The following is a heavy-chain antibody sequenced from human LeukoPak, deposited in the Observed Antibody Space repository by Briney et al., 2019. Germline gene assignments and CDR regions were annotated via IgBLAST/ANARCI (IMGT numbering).Heavy chain of an antibody. V-gene: IGHV4-34*01. Sequence: PSETLSLTCAVYGGSFSGYYWSWIRQPPGKGLEWIGEINHSGSTNYNPSLKSRVTISVDTSKNQFSLKLSSVTAADTAVYYCARGGGWPYYFDYWGQGTLVTVSS. CDR2: INHSGST. CDR1: GGSFSGYY. J-gene: IGHJ4*02. D-gene: IGHD6-19*01. CDR3: ARGGGWPYYFDY.